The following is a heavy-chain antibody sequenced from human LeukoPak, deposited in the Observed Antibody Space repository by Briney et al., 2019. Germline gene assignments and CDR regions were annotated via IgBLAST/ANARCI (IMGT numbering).Heavy chain of an antibody. J-gene: IGHJ4*02. CDR2: IKEDGSEK. V-gene: IGHV3-7*01. CDR1: GFTFNRDW. D-gene: IGHD6-19*01. Sequence: GSLRLSCAASGFTFNRDWTAWVRQAPGKGLEWVANIKEDGSEKNYVDSVKGRFTISRDNAVNSVYLQMNDLRAEDTGVYYCATKEPSTSGWSYWGQGTLVTVSS. CDR3: ATKEPSTSGWSY.